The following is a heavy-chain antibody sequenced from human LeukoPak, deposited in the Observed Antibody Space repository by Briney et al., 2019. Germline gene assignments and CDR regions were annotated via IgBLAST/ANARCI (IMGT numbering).Heavy chain of an antibody. CDR2: INPNSGGT. CDR1: GYTFTGYY. D-gene: IGHD5-18*01. J-gene: IGHJ6*02. CDR3: ARDGYTYGYYYYGLDV. V-gene: IGHV1-2*02. Sequence: ASVKVSCKASGYTFTGYYMHWVRQAPGQGLEWMGWINPNSGGTKYAQTFKGRVTMTRDTSISTAYMELSSLRSGDTAVYYCARDGYTYGYYYYGLDVWGQGTTVTVSS.